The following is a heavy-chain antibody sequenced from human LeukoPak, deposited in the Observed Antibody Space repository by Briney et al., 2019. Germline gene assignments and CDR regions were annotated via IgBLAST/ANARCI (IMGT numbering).Heavy chain of an antibody. CDR2: ISGSGGST. J-gene: IGHJ4*02. Sequence: GGSLRLSCAATGFTFSGYAMSWVRQAPGKGLEWVSAISGSGGSTYYADSVKGRFTISRDNSKNTLYLQMNSLRAEDTAVYYCAKEGHDYVWGSYRYTEDYWGQGTLVTVSS. CDR3: AKEGHDYVWGSYRYTEDY. V-gene: IGHV3-23*01. D-gene: IGHD3-16*02. CDR1: GFTFSGYA.